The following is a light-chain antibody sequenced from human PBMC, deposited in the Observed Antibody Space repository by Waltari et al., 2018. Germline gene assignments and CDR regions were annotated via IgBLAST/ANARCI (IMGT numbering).Light chain of an antibody. J-gene: IGKJ5*01. Sequence: EIVMTQSPATLSVSPGERATLSCMASQSVSSNLAWYQQKPGQAPRLLIYGASTRATGIPARFSGSGSGTEFTLTISSLQSEDFAVYYCQQYNNWLTFGQGTRLEIK. CDR3: QQYNNWLT. CDR2: GAS. CDR1: QSVSSN. V-gene: IGKV3D-15*01.